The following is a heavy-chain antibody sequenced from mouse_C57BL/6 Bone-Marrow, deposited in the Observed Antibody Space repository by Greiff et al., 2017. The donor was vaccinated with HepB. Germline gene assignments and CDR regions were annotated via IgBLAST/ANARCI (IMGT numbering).Heavy chain of an antibody. Sequence: VQLQQSGAELAKPGASVKLSCKASGYTFTSYWMHWVKQRPGQGLEWIGYINPSSGYTKYNQKFKDKATLTADKSSSTAYMQLSSLTYEDSAVYYCERFLDYDGAWFAYWGQGTLVTVSA. CDR2: INPSSGYT. V-gene: IGHV1-7*01. J-gene: IGHJ3*01. D-gene: IGHD2-4*01. CDR3: ERFLDYDGAWFAY. CDR1: GYTFTSYW.